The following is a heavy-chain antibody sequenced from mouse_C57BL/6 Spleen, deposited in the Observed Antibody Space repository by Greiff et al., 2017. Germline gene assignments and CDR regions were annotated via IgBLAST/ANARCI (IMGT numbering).Heavy chain of an antibody. CDR3: ARASITTVVAYYFDY. Sequence: QVQLKQSGPELVKPGASVKISCKASGYAFSSSWMNWVKQRPGTGLEWIGRIYPGDGDTNYNGKFKGKATLTADKSSSTAYMQLSSLTSEDSAVYFCARASITTVVAYYFDYWGQGTTLTVSS. D-gene: IGHD1-1*01. CDR2: IYPGDGDT. V-gene: IGHV1-82*01. J-gene: IGHJ2*01. CDR1: GYAFSSSW.